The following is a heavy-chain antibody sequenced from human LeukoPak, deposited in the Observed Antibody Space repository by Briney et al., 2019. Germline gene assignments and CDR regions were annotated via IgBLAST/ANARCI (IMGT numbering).Heavy chain of an antibody. CDR1: GYTFTGYH. J-gene: IGHJ4*02. Sequence: SVKVSCKASGYTFTGYHMHWVRQAPGQGLEWMGRINPNSGDTNYAQKFRGRVTMTRDTSISTAYMELSRLRSDDTAVYYCARDYCSSTSCLFDCWGQGTLVTVSS. CDR2: INPNSGDT. V-gene: IGHV1-2*06. D-gene: IGHD2-2*01. CDR3: ARDYCSSTSCLFDC.